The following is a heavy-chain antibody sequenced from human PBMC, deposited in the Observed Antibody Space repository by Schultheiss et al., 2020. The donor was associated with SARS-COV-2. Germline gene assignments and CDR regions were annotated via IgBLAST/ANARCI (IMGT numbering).Heavy chain of an antibody. V-gene: IGHV4-61*01. D-gene: IGHD5-12*01. CDR2: INHSGST. J-gene: IGHJ4*02. Sequence: SETLSLTCTVSGGSVSSGSYYWSWIRQHPGKGLEWIGEINHSGSTNYNPSLKSRVTMSVDTSKNQFSLKLSSVTAADTAVYYCARGYSGYDSYYFDYWGQGTLVTVSS. CDR1: GGSVSSGSYY. CDR3: ARGYSGYDSYYFDY.